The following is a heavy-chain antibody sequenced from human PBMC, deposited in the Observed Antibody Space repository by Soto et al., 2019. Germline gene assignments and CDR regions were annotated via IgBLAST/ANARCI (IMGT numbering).Heavy chain of an antibody. Sequence: GGSLRLSCAASGFTFSSYAMHWVRQAPGKGLEWVAVISYDGSNKYYADSVKGRFTISRDNSKNTLYLQMNSLRAEDTAVYYCADLYSSGWYPPERGQGTLVTVSS. V-gene: IGHV3-30-3*01. J-gene: IGHJ4*02. CDR3: ADLYSSGWYPPE. CDR1: GFTFSSYA. D-gene: IGHD6-19*01. CDR2: ISYDGSNK.